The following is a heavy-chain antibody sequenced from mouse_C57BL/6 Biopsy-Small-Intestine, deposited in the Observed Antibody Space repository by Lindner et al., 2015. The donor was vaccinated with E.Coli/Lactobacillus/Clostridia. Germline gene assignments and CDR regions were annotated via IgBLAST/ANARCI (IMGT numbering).Heavy chain of an antibody. CDR1: GYIFTDHY. J-gene: IGHJ4*01. Sequence: SVKVSCKASGYIFTDHYIRLGCDRAPGQGFEWMGWINIDNGLTNIPQKFQGRVTMTRDTSVTTVYLDLSRLRGDDTALYFCARDDGGYYLDHWGQGTLVTVSS. CDR2: INIDNGLT. CDR3: ARDDGGYYLDH. V-gene: IGHV1-84*01. D-gene: IGHD2-3*01.